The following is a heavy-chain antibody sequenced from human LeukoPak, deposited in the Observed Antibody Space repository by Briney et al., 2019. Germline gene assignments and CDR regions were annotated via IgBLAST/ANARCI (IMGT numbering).Heavy chain of an antibody. CDR2: IRHDAGVT. J-gene: IGHJ4*02. D-gene: IGHD4-17*01. CDR1: GFTFNNYW. CDR3: AKDLRHDYGDHFDY. Sequence: GGSLRLSCAASGFTFNNYWMHWVRQAPGKGLVWVSRIRHDAGVTTYADSVKGRFTISRDNAKNTLYLQMNSLRAEDTAVYYCAKDLRHDYGDHFDYWGQGTLVTVSS. V-gene: IGHV3-74*01.